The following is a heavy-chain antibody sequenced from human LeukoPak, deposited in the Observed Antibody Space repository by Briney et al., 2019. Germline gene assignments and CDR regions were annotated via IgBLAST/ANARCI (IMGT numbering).Heavy chain of an antibody. D-gene: IGHD6-6*01. V-gene: IGHV3-49*04. Sequence: GGSLRLSCTASGFTFGDYAMSWVRQAPGKGLEWVGFIRSKAYGGTTEYAASVKGRFTISRDDSKSIAYLQMNSLKTEDTAVYYCTRGRGIAARPGGFDYWGQGTLATVSS. CDR1: GFTFGDYA. CDR2: IRSKAYGGTT. CDR3: TRGRGIAARPGGFDY. J-gene: IGHJ4*02.